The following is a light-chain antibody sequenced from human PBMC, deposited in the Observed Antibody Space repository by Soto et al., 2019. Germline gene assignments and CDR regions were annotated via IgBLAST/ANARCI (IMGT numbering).Light chain of an antibody. CDR3: AAWDDSLNGPV. CDR2: NYS. CDR1: SSNIGSNT. Sequence: QSVLTQPPSASGSPGQRVTISCSGRSSNIGSNTVHWYQQLPGTAPKLLIYNYSQRPSGVPDRFSGSKSGTSASLAISGLQSEDEADYYCAAWDDSLNGPVFGGGTKLTVL. V-gene: IGLV1-44*01. J-gene: IGLJ2*01.